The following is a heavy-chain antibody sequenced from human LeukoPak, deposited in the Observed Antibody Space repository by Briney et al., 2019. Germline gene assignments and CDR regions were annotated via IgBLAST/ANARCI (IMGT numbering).Heavy chain of an antibody. CDR3: ARVGYSSGWRAPDFDY. Sequence: PGGSLRLSCAASGFTFDDYGMSWVRQAPGKGLEWVSSISSTSTYINYADSVKGRFTISRDNAKKSLYLQMNSLRAEDTAFYYCARVGYSSGWRAPDFDYWGQGTLVTVSS. J-gene: IGHJ4*02. V-gene: IGHV3-21*01. CDR1: GFTFDDYG. D-gene: IGHD6-19*01. CDR2: ISSTSTYI.